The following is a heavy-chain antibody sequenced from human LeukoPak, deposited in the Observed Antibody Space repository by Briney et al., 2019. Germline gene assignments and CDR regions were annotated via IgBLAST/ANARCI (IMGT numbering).Heavy chain of an antibody. Sequence: SETLSLTCAVSGASMTSYYWTWIRQPPGKGREGVGYMYFGERTNYNPSLKSRATISIDTSKKQFSLNLKSVTAADTAVYYCARIPGDRPDDWGQGTLVTVS. CDR2: MYFGERT. D-gene: IGHD7-27*01. J-gene: IGHJ4*02. V-gene: IGHV4-59*01. CDR3: ARIPGDRPDD. CDR1: GASMTSYY.